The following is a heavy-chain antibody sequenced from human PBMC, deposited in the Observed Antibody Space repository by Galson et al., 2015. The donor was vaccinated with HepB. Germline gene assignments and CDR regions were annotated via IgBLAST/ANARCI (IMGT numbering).Heavy chain of an antibody. CDR2: INAGNGNT. J-gene: IGHJ4*02. Sequence: SVKVSCKASGYTFTSYAMHWVRQAPGQRLEWMGWINAGNGNTKYSQKFQGRVTITRDTSASTAYMELSSLRSEDTAVYYCARPGDTAMVSFDYWGQGTLVTVSS. V-gene: IGHV1-3*01. CDR3: ARPGDTAMVSFDY. CDR1: GYTFTSYA. D-gene: IGHD5-18*01.